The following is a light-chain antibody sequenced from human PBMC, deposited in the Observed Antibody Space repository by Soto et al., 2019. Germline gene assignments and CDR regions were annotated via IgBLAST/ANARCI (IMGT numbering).Light chain of an antibody. CDR2: GAS. V-gene: IGKV3-20*01. CDR3: QQYGSSVYT. Sequence: EIVLTQSPGTLSLSPGARATLSCRASQTVSSSFLAWYQQKRGQAPRVVIYGASNRATGIPDRFSGSGSGTDFTLTISRLEPEDFAVDYCQQYGSSVYTFGQGTRLEIK. CDR1: QTVSSSF. J-gene: IGKJ2*01.